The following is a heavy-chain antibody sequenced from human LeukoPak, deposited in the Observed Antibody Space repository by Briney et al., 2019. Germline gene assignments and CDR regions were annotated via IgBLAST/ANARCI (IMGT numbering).Heavy chain of an antibody. Sequence: GGSLRLSCAASGFTFSSYSMNWVRQAPGKGLEWVSSISSSSSYIYYADSVKGRFTISRDNAKNSLYLQMNSLRAEDTAVYYCARDRANYYDSSGYYWGQGTLVTVSS. V-gene: IGHV3-21*01. CDR1: GFTFSSYS. CDR2: ISSSSSYI. D-gene: IGHD3-22*01. J-gene: IGHJ1*01. CDR3: ARDRANYYDSSGYY.